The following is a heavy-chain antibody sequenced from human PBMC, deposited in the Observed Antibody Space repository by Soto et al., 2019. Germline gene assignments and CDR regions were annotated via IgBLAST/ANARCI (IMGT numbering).Heavy chain of an antibody. CDR2: ISGSNST. Sequence: EVQLVESGGGLVKPGGSLRLSCGASGFTFSIYAMSWVRQAPGKGLEWVSGISGSNSTYYTDSVKGRFTISRDNSKKTLYLQMNSLRAEDTAVYYCMKEGGYNKDNYFDSWGQGTLVTVSS. CDR3: MKEGGYNKDNYFDS. D-gene: IGHD5-12*01. CDR1: GFTFSIYA. J-gene: IGHJ4*02. V-gene: IGHV3-23*04.